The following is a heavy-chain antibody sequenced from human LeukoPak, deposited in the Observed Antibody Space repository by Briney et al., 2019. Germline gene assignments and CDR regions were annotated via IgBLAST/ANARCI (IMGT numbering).Heavy chain of an antibody. CDR1: GFTFRNYW. Sequence: GGSLRLSCAASGFTFRNYWMGWVRQAPGKGLEWVANTKPDGTAEYYADSVRGRFTTSGDNANNFPYLQMNSLRGEDTAVYYCARDGGLHTNFDYWGQGTLVTVSS. CDR3: ARDGGLHTNFDY. CDR2: TKPDGTAE. V-gene: IGHV3-7*01. D-gene: IGHD2-15*01. J-gene: IGHJ4*02.